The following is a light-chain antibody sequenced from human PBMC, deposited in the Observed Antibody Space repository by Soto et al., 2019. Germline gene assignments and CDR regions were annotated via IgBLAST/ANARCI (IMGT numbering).Light chain of an antibody. J-gene: IGKJ1*01. CDR3: QQRSKMPLT. V-gene: IGKV3D-20*02. CDR2: DAS. CDR1: QSVSSSY. Sequence: IVLTHAPGTLSFSGGERAALSFGASQSVSSSYLAWYQQKPGQAPRLLIYDASNRATGIPARFSGTGSETDFTLTISSLEPEDFAIYYCQQRSKMPLTFGHGTKVDIK.